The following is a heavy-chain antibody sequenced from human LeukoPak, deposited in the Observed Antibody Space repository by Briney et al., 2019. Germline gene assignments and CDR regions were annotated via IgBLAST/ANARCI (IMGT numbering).Heavy chain of an antibody. V-gene: IGHV1-2*02. CDR3: ARDRRNYDILAGYYHNWLDP. J-gene: IGHJ5*02. Sequence: GSLKVSCKASGYTFTGYDMHWGRQAPGQGLEWMGWIIPISAVPNTAQRFQGRFTMTRDTSISTAYMELSRLRSDDTAVYYCARDRRNYDILAGYYHNWLDPRGQGTLVTDPS. CDR1: GYTFTGYD. D-gene: IGHD3-9*01. CDR2: IIPISAVP.